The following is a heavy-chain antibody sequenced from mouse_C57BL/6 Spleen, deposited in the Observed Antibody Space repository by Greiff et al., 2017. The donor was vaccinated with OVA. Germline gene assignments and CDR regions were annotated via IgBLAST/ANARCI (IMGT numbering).Heavy chain of an antibody. J-gene: IGHJ2*01. CDR2: ISYDGSN. D-gene: IGHD2-3*01. CDR3: ASGYYAYYFDY. V-gene: IGHV3-6*01. CDR1: GYSITSGYY. Sequence: EVKLMESGPGLVKPSQSLSLTCSVTGYSITSGYYWNWIRQFQGNKLEWMGYISYDGSNNYNPSLKNRISITRDTSKNQFFLKLNSVTTEDTATYYCASGYYAYYFDYWGQGTTLTVSS.